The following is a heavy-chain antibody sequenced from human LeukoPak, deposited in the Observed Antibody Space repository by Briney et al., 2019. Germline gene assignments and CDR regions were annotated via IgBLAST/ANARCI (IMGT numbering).Heavy chain of an antibody. J-gene: IGHJ4*02. Sequence: PGGSLRLSCAVSGFTLSGAWMHWVRQAPGKGLMWVSRINDDGSNTRRADSVKGRFTISRDIAKNTLYLQMNSLRAEDTAVYYCTRVSGLGMNEYYYLWGQGTLVTVSS. V-gene: IGHV3-74*01. D-gene: IGHD3-10*01. CDR1: GFTLSGAW. CDR2: INDDGSNT. CDR3: TRVSGLGMNEYYYL.